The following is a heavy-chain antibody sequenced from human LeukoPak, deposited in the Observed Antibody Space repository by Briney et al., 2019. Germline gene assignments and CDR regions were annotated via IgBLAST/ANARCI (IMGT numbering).Heavy chain of an antibody. CDR1: GFTFSSNY. CDR3: ARATSYVWGSYRSYYFDY. Sequence: GGSLRLSCAASGFTFSSNYMSWVHQAPGKGLEWVSVIYSGGSTYYTDSVKGRFTISRDNSKNTLYLQMNSLRAEDTAVYYCARATSYVWGSYRSYYFDYWGQGTLVTVSS. CDR2: IYSGGST. V-gene: IGHV3-53*01. D-gene: IGHD3-16*02. J-gene: IGHJ4*02.